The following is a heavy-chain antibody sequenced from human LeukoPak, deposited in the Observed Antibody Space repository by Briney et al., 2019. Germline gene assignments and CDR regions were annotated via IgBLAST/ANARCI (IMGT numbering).Heavy chain of an antibody. D-gene: IGHD6-19*01. J-gene: IGHJ4*02. CDR1: GCSISSYY. V-gene: IGHV4-4*07. Sequence: SETLSLTCTVSGCSISSYYWSWIRQPAGKGLEWIGRIYTSGSTNYNPSLKSRVTMSVDTSKNQFSLKLSSVTAADTAVYYCARGIAVAGPFDYWGQGTLVTVSS. CDR3: ARGIAVAGPFDY. CDR2: IYTSGST.